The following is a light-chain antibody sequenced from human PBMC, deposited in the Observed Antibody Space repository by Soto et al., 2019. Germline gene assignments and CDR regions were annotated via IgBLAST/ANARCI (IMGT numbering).Light chain of an antibody. J-gene: IGKJ1*01. CDR1: QSVSSSY. V-gene: IGKV3-20*01. CDR2: GAS. CDR3: QQYGISMWT. Sequence: IVLTQSPGAVSLSTEERATLSCMDSQSVSSSYLAWYQQKPGQAHRLLIYGASSRATGIPARFSGIGSGTEFTLTISSLQSEDVAVYYCQQYGISMWTLSQGTKVDIK.